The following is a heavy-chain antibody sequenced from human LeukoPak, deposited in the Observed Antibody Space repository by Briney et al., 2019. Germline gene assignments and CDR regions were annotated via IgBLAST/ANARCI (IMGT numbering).Heavy chain of an antibody. CDR2: VSTYSGNT. J-gene: IGHJ5*02. V-gene: IGHV1-18*01. CDR3: ARDLGYCSFGFGLGNCNRKWFDP. CDR1: GYTFTSSG. Sequence: ASVKVSCKASGYTFTSSGISWVRRAHGQGLGWMGWVSTYSGNTNYAQKFQGRVTMTRDTSTSTAYMELKNLRPDDTAIYYCARDLGYCSFGFGLGNCNRKWFDPWGQGTLVSVSS. D-gene: IGHD2-2*03.